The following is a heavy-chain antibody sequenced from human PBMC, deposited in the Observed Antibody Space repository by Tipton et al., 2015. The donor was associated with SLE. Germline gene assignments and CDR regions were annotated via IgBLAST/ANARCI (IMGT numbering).Heavy chain of an antibody. CDR2: IYLSGST. D-gene: IGHD3-9*01. Sequence: LRLSCAVYGGSFSGYYWSWIRQSAGKGLEWIGRIYLSGSTNYNPSLKSRVTMSVDTSKNQFSLKLSSVTAADTAVYYCARGGFDWGFPYFDYWGQGTLVTVSS. J-gene: IGHJ4*02. CDR1: GGSFSGYY. CDR3: ARGGFDWGFPYFDY. V-gene: IGHV4-59*10.